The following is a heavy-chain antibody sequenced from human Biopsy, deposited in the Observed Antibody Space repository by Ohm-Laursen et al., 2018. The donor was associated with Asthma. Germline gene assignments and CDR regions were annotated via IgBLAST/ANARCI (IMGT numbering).Heavy chain of an antibody. CDR2: ISSSGSTT. V-gene: IGHV3-11*01. CDR3: ARVFESSEWGPFYHFGLDV. CDR1: GFSFSDYY. D-gene: IGHD6-25*01. J-gene: IGHJ6*02. Sequence: SLRLSCAASGFSFSDYYMTWMRQAPGKGLEWVSSISSSGSTTYPAESVKGRFTISRDNAQKSLFLQMGSLRAEDTATYYCARVFESSEWGPFYHFGLDVWGQGTTVAVSS.